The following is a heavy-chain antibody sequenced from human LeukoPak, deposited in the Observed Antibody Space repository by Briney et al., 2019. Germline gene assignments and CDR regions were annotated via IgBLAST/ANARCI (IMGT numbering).Heavy chain of an antibody. CDR3: AKAPVTSCRGAFCYPFDS. V-gene: IGHV3-21*04. CDR2: ISSSSSYI. Sequence: GGSLRLSCAASGFTFSSYSMNWVRQAPGKGLEGVSSISSSSSYIYYADSVKGRFTISRDNAKNSLYLQMNSLRAEDAAVYYCAKAPVTSCRGAFCYPFDSWGQGTLVTVSS. CDR1: GFTFSSYS. D-gene: IGHD2-15*01. J-gene: IGHJ4*02.